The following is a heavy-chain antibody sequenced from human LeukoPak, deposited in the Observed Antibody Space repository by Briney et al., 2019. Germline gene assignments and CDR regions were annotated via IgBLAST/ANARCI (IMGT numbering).Heavy chain of an antibody. CDR1: GYTFSDFH. V-gene: IGHV1-2*02. CDR3: FAYDSDTTSLDY. CDR2: MHPNGGGT. D-gene: IGHD3-22*01. J-gene: IGHJ4*02. Sequence: ASVKVSCKASGYTFSDFHMHWVRQAPGQGREGMGWMHPNGGGTKYAQKFQGRVTMTSDTSISTAFMELSRLRSDDTAVYYCFAYDSDTTSLDYWGQGTLVSVSS.